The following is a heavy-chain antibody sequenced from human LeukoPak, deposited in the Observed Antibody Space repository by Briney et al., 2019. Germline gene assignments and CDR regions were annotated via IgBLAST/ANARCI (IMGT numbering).Heavy chain of an antibody. CDR1: GFSFSNHG. CDR2: IWDDGNNK. V-gene: IGHV3-33*01. CDR3: ARGRXHGXDY. J-gene: IGHJ4*02. Sequence: GGSLRLSCAASGFSFSNHGMHWVRQAPGKRLEWVAVIWDDGNNKRYANSVNGRFTISRDNSENTLYLQMNGLTAEDTAVYYCARGRXHGXDYWGQG.